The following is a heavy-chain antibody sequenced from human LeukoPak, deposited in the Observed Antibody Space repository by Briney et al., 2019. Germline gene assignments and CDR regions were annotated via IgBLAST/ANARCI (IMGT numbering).Heavy chain of an antibody. D-gene: IGHD4-17*01. Sequence: SETLSLTCTVSGDSINSGYYSWGWIRQPPGKGLEWIGSIYYSWSSHYNPSLKSRGTISVDASKNQFSLKLSSVTAADMAVYYCARHHDYGDSRYFDVWGRGTLVTVSS. V-gene: IGHV4-39*07. J-gene: IGHJ2*01. CDR2: IYYSWSS. CDR3: ARHHDYGDSRYFDV. CDR1: GDSINSGYYS.